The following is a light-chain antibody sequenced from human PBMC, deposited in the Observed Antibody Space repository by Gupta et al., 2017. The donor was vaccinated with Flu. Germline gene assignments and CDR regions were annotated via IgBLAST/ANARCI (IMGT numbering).Light chain of an antibody. V-gene: IGKV1-5*03. Sequence: SWLAWYQQKPGKGPKLLIYKASSLESGVPSRFSGSGSGTEFTLSISSLQPDDFATYYCQQYINYSYSFGQGTKLEIK. CDR3: QQYINYSYS. CDR1: SW. J-gene: IGKJ2*03. CDR2: KAS.